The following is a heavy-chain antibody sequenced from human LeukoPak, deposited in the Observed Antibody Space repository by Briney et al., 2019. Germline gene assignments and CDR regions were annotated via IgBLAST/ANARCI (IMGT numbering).Heavy chain of an antibody. Sequence: RASVKVSCKASGYTFTSYDINWVRQATGQGLEWMGWMNPNSGNTGYAQKFQGGVTMTRSTSISTAYMELSSLRSEDTAVYYCARGRRTGYYPYWGQGTLVTVSS. V-gene: IGHV1-8*01. J-gene: IGHJ4*02. CDR1: GYTFTSYD. CDR3: ARGRRTGYYPY. CDR2: MNPNSGNT. D-gene: IGHD3-9*01.